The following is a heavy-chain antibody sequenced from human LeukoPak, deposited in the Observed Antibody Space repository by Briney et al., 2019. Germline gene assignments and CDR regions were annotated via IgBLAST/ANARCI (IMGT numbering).Heavy chain of an antibody. V-gene: IGHV3-7*01. CDR3: TSWGDTTAEYFQR. CDR2: INPDGRDT. J-gene: IGHJ1*01. CDR1: GFTFNRCW. D-gene: IGHD2-21*02. Sequence: GGSLSLSCVVSGFTFNRCWMNWVRQAPGKGLEWVAHINPDGRDTYYVDSVKGRFTISRDNAQNSMYLQMNSLRVEDTAVYYCTSWGDTTAEYFQRWGQGTLVTVSS.